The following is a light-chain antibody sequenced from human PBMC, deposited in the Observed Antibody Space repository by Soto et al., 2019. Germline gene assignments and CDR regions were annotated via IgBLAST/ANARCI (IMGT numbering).Light chain of an antibody. CDR3: QHYNSYSEA. Sequence: DIQMTQSPSTLSGSVGDRVTITCRASQTISSWLAWYQQKPGKAPKLLIYKASTLKSGVPSRFSGSGSWTESTLTISSLPPDDFATYYCQHYNSYSEAVGQGTKVELK. CDR1: QTISSW. J-gene: IGKJ1*01. V-gene: IGKV1-5*03. CDR2: KAS.